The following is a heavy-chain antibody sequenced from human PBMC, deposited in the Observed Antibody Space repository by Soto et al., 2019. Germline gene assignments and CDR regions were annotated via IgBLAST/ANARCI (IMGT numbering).Heavy chain of an antibody. Sequence: GGSLRLSCAASGFTFSSYSMNWVRQAPGKGLEWVSYISSSSSTIYYADSVKGRFTISRDNAKNSLYLQMNSLRAEDTAVYYCARDYCSSTSCYFDPWGQGTLVTVSS. D-gene: IGHD2-2*01. CDR2: ISSSSSTI. CDR3: ARDYCSSTSCYFDP. V-gene: IGHV3-48*01. CDR1: GFTFSSYS. J-gene: IGHJ5*02.